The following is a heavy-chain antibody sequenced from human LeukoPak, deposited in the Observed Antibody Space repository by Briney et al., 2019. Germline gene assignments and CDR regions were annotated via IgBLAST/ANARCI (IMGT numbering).Heavy chain of an antibody. D-gene: IGHD1-26*01. Sequence: ASVKVSCKASGYTFTGYYIQWVRQAPGPGPEGMGWINPNSGGTNYAKKFQGRVTMTRDTSISTAYMDLSRLRSDDTAVYYCARGSIVGATFDYFDYWGQGTLVTVSS. CDR3: ARGSIVGATFDYFDY. J-gene: IGHJ4*02. CDR1: GYTFTGYY. V-gene: IGHV1-2*02. CDR2: INPNSGGT.